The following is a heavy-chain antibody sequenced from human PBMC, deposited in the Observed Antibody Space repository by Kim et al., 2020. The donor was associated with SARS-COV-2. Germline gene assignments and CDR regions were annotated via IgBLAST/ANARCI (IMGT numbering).Heavy chain of an antibody. CDR3: VKLSDISDYSPGH. D-gene: IGHD3-22*01. V-gene: IGHV3-30*18. CDR2: ISDAGRYK. J-gene: IGHJ4*02. Sequence: GGSLRLSCAASGFSFSNHAMHWVRQAPGKGLEWVALISDAGRYKFYADSVKGRFTISRDNSKNTLYLQMNSLRAEDTAVYYCVKLSDISDYSPGHWGQGTLVTVSS. CDR1: GFSFSNHA.